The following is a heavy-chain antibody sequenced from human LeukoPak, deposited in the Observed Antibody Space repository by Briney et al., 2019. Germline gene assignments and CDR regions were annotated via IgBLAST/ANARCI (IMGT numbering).Heavy chain of an antibody. Sequence: SETLSLTCTVSGVSISSSNSYWGWLRQPPGKGLVWIGSIYCSGNTYYNASLKSQVYISIDTAKNQFSLKLTSVTAADPAVYYCARQTGSGLFILPGGQGTLVTVSS. J-gene: IGHJ4*02. CDR2: IYCSGNT. CDR3: ARQTGSGLFILP. D-gene: IGHD3/OR15-3a*01. V-gene: IGHV4-39*01. CDR1: GVSISSSNSY.